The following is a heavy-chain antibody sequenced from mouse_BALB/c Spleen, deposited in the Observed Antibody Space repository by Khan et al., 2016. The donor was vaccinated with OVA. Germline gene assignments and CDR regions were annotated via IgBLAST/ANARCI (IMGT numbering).Heavy chain of an antibody. Sequence: EVQLQESGPSLVQPSQTLSLTCSVTGDSITSGFWSWVRKFPGNKLEYMGYMIYSGYTYYNPSLKGRFSITRHTSKNQYYLQLSSVTTEDTATYYCARSTYTDACAYWGQGALVTVSA. CDR2: MIYSGYT. CDR1: GDSITSGF. D-gene: IGHD2-12*01. CDR3: ARSTYTDACAY. J-gene: IGHJ3*01. V-gene: IGHV3-8*02.